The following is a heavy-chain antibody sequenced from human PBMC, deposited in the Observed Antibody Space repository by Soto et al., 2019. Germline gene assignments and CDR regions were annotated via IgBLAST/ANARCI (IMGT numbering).Heavy chain of an antibody. CDR1: GYTFTSYD. V-gene: IGHV1-8*01. Sequence: ASVKVSCKASGYTFTSYDINWVRQATGQGLEWMGWMNPNSGNTGYAQKFQGRVTMTRNTSISTAYMELSSLRSEDTAVYYCARAPPSYDFWSGPHPYFDYWGQGTLVTVSS. CDR2: MNPNSGNT. D-gene: IGHD3-3*01. CDR3: ARAPPSYDFWSGPHPYFDY. J-gene: IGHJ4*02.